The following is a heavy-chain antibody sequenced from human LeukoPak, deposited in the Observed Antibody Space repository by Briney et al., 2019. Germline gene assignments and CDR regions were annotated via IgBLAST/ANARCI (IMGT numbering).Heavy chain of an antibody. Sequence: GGSLTLARAPSGFTFSSYSMRWVRQAPGKGMEWDSYIGISSSTIYYADSVKGRFTISRDNAKKSLYLQMNSLRAEDTAVYYCARGQSYCGGDCYPNFFDYWGQGTLVTVSS. CDR2: IGISSSTI. J-gene: IGHJ4*02. D-gene: IGHD2-21*01. V-gene: IGHV3-48*01. CDR3: ARGQSYCGGDCYPNFFDY. CDR1: GFTFSSYS.